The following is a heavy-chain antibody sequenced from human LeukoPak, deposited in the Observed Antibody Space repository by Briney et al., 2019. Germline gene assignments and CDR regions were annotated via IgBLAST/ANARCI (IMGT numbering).Heavy chain of an antibody. Sequence: SETLSLTCTVSGGSISSYYWIWIRQPPGKGPEWIGYIYYSGSTNYNPSLKSRVTISVDTSKNQFSLKLSSVTAADTAVYYCAREWRYLRAFDIWGQGTMVTVSS. J-gene: IGHJ3*02. V-gene: IGHV4-59*01. CDR2: IYYSGST. CDR1: GGSISSYY. CDR3: AREWRYLRAFDI. D-gene: IGHD3-10*01.